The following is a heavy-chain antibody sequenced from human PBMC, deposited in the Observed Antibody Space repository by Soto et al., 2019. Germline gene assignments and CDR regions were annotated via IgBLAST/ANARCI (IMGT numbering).Heavy chain of an antibody. Sequence: VELVQSGSEVKKPGSSVKVSCKTSGGPFTSFDVTWVRQAPGQGLEWMGDIIPIFERTNYAQKFHGRVTITADMATTTAYMELGSLRSDDTAVYFCAVGLSGSYYQNGMDVWGLGTTVIVS. CDR3: AVGLSGSYYQNGMDV. V-gene: IGHV1-69*06. CDR2: IIPIFERT. CDR1: GGPFTSFD. J-gene: IGHJ6*02. D-gene: IGHD1-26*01.